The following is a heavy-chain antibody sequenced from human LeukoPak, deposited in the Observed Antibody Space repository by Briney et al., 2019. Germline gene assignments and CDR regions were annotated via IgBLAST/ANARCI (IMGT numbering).Heavy chain of an antibody. Sequence: ASVKVSCKASGYTFTGYYIHWVRQAPGQGLEWMGWINPNSGDTNYAQKFQGWVTMTRDTSITTAYMELSSLRSEDTAVYYCARDQGGQLLIAITINYYYYGMDVWGQGTTVTVSS. CDR1: GYTFTGYY. D-gene: IGHD2-2*01. J-gene: IGHJ6*02. CDR2: INPNSGDT. V-gene: IGHV1-2*04. CDR3: ARDQGGQLLIAITINYYYYGMDV.